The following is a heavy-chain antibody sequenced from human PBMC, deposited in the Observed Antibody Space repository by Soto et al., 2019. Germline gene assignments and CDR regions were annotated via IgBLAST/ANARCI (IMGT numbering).Heavy chain of an antibody. D-gene: IGHD3-10*01. CDR2: IYYSGST. CDR1: GGSISSYY. Sequence: SETLSLTCTVSGGSISSYYWSWIRRPPGKGLEWIGYIYYSGSTNYNPSLKSRVTISVDTSKNQFSLKLSSVTAADTAVYYCARHTNYYGSGSYSLLYYYGMDVWGQGTTVT. V-gene: IGHV4-59*08. J-gene: IGHJ6*02. CDR3: ARHTNYYGSGSYSLLYYYGMDV.